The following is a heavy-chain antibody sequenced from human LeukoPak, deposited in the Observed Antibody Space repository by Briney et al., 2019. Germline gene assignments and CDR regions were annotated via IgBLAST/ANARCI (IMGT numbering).Heavy chain of an antibody. D-gene: IGHD3-9*01. Sequence: GSLRLSCAASGFTFSSYAMSWVRRAPGKGLEWVSVISGSGGSTYYADSVKGRFTISRDNSKNTLYLQMNSLRAEDTAVYYCAKDRGLHYDIMTGYCDYWGQGTLVTVSS. V-gene: IGHV3-23*01. CDR1: GFTFSSYA. J-gene: IGHJ4*02. CDR3: AKDRGLHYDIMTGYCDY. CDR2: ISGSGGST.